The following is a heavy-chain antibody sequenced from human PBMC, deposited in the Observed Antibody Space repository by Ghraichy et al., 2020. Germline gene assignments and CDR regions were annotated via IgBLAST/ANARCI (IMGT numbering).Heavy chain of an antibody. D-gene: IGHD3-3*02. J-gene: IGHJ4*02. CDR1: SGSLTSRSHY. Sequence: SETLSLTCSVSSGSLTSRSHYWSWIRQPPGKGLEWIVSVFDSGNNNYNPSLRSRVIISLDTSKNQFSLKLTSVTPADTAMYYCARGEVELAYLGRSLGTFDSWGQGIQVTVSS. CDR2: VFDSGNN. V-gene: IGHV4-61*01. CDR3: ARGEVELAYLGRSLGTFDS.